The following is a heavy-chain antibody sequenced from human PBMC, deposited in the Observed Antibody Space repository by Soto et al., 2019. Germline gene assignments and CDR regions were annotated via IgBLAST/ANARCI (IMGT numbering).Heavy chain of an antibody. V-gene: IGHV1-18*01. CDR3: ASEYCGGDCYSAPRYGMDV. Sequence: GASVKVSCKASGYTFTSYGIAWMRQAPGQGLEWMGWISAYNGNTDYAQKVHGRVTMTSDASTGTAYMELGSLRSEDTAVYYCASEYCGGDCYSAPRYGMDVWGQGTTVTVSS. CDR1: GYTFTSYG. D-gene: IGHD2-21*02. CDR2: ISAYNGNT. J-gene: IGHJ6*02.